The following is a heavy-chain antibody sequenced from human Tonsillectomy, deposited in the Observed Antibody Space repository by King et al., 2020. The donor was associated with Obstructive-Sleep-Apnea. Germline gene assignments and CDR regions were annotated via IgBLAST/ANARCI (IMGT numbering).Heavy chain of an antibody. CDR1: GGSISSYY. V-gene: IGHV4-59*08. CDR2: IYYSGST. D-gene: IGHD3-22*01. Sequence: VQLQESGPGLVKPSETLSLTCTVSGGSISSYYWSWIRQPPGKGLEGIGYIYYSGSTNYNPSLKRRVTISVDTSKNQFSLNLSSVTAADTAVYYCARHRVDDSSGYPLDYWGQGTLVTVSS. CDR3: ARHRVDDSSGYPLDY. J-gene: IGHJ4*02.